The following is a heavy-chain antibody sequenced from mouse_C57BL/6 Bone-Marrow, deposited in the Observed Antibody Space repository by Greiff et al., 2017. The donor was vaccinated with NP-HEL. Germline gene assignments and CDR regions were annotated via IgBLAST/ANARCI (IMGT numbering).Heavy chain of an antibody. D-gene: IGHD2-4*01. Sequence: EVKLMESGGGLVQPGGSLSLSCAASGFTFTDYYMSWVRQPPGKALEWLGFIRNKANGYTTEYSASVKGRFTISRDNSQSILYLQMNALRAEDSATYYCARGDDSDYWGQGTTLTVSS. V-gene: IGHV7-3*01. CDR1: GFTFTDYY. CDR2: IRNKANGYTT. CDR3: ARGDDSDY. J-gene: IGHJ2*01.